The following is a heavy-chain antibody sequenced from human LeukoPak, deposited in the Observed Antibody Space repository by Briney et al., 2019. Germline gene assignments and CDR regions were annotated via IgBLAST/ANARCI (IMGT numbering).Heavy chain of an antibody. Sequence: GGSLRLSCAASGFTFDDYAMHWVRQAPGKGLEWVSGISWNSGSIGYADSVKGRFTISRDNAKNSLYLQMNSLRAEDMALYYGAKDMYSSGWCYFDYWGQGTLVTVSS. CDR1: GFTFDDYA. CDR2: ISWNSGSI. D-gene: IGHD6-19*01. CDR3: AKDMYSSGWCYFDY. V-gene: IGHV3-9*03. J-gene: IGHJ4*02.